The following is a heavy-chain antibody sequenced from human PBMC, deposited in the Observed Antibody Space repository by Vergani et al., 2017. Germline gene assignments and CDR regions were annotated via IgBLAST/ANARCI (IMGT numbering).Heavy chain of an antibody. CDR2: IRSKANSYAT. J-gene: IGHJ6*02. D-gene: IGHD3-3*01. Sequence: VQLVESGGGVVQPGRSLRLSCAASGFTFSGSAMHWVRQASGKGLEWVGRIRSKANSYATAYAASVKGRFTISRDDSKNTAYLQMNSLKTEETAVYYCTRPRFLEWLLYSGMDVWGQGTKVTVSS. CDR1: GFTFSGSA. V-gene: IGHV3-73*01. CDR3: TRPRFLEWLLYSGMDV.